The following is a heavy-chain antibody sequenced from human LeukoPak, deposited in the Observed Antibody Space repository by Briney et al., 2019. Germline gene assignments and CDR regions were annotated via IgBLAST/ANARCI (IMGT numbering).Heavy chain of an antibody. V-gene: IGHV3-48*03. CDR3: AREAGSSWFAPLDY. D-gene: IGHD6-13*01. CDR2: ISSSGSTI. CDR1: GFTFSSYE. Sequence: PGGSLRLSCAASGFTFSSYEMNWVRQAPGKGLEWVSYISSSGSTIYYADSVKGRFTISRDNAKNSLYLQMNSLRAEDTAVYYCAREAGSSWFAPLDYWGQGTLVTVSS. J-gene: IGHJ4*02.